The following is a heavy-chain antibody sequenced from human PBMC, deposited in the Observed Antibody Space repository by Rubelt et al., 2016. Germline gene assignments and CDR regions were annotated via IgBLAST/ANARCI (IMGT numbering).Heavy chain of an antibody. CDR3: AKGGDGYNPGYYYYGMDV. V-gene: IGHV3-21*01. CDR1: GFTFSSYS. CDR2: ISSSSSYI. J-gene: IGHJ6*02. D-gene: IGHD5-24*01. Sequence: EVQLVESGGGVVRPGGSLRLSCAASGFTFSSYSMNWVRQAPGKGLEWVSSISSSSSYIYYADSVKGRLTISRDNAKNSLYRQMNSLRAEDTAVYYCAKGGDGYNPGYYYYGMDVWGQGTTVTVSS.